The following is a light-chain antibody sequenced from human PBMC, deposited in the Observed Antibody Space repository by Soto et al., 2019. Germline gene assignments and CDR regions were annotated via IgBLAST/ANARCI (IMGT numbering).Light chain of an antibody. J-gene: IGLJ2*01. Sequence: QTVVTQPPSVSGAPGQRVTISCTGSSSNIGAAYDVHWYQHLPGAAPKLLIYGNTIRPSGVPDRFSGSKSGTSASLAITGLQAEDEADYHCQSYDTSQRAVVFGGGTKVTVL. V-gene: IGLV1-40*01. CDR2: GNT. CDR3: QSYDTSQRAVV. CDR1: SSNIGAAYD.